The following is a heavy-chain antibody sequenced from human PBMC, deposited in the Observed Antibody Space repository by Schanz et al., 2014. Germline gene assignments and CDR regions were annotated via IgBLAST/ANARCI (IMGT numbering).Heavy chain of an antibody. J-gene: IGHJ4*02. Sequence: VQLVESGGGLVKPGGSLRLSCAASGFTFRDYYMSWIRQAPGKGLEWVSALSGSGGSTYYADSVKGRFTISRDNSKNTLYLQMNSLRAGDTAVYYCARPRFDYGEVDYWGQGTLVTVSS. V-gene: IGHV3-23*04. CDR3: ARPRFDYGEVDY. CDR1: GFTFRDYY. CDR2: LSGSGGST. D-gene: IGHD4-17*01.